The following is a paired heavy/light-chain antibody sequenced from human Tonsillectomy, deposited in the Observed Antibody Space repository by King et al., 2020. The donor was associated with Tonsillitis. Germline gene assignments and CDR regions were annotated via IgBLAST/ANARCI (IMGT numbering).Heavy chain of an antibody. Sequence: QVQLQESGPGLVKPSETLSLTCTVSGGSISSYYWSWIRQPPGKGLEWIGYIYYSGSTDYNPSLKSRVTISVDTSKNQFSLKLSSVTAADTAVYYCARDLYWNSSGFDYWGQGTLVTVSS. CDR1: GGSISSYY. D-gene: IGHD1-7*01. CDR2: IYYSGST. V-gene: IGHV4-59*01. CDR3: ARDLYWNSSGFDY. J-gene: IGHJ4*02.
Light chain of an antibody. V-gene: IGKV1-39*01. CDR1: QSISNY. J-gene: IGKJ1*01. CDR2: AAS. Sequence: DIQMTQSPSSLSASVGDRVTITCRASQSISNYLNWYQQKPGKAPKLLIYAASSLQSGVPSRFSGSGSGTDFTLTISSLQPEDFATYYCQQNYSTLRTFGQGTNVEIK. CDR3: QQNYSTLRT.